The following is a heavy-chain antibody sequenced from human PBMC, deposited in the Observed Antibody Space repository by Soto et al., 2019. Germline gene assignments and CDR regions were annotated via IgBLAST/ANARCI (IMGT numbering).Heavy chain of an antibody. Sequence: QVQLVQSGAEVKKPGSSVEVSCKASGGTFNGYGISWVRQAPGQGLEWMGGTVPVFATSKYAPRFQGRVKVTVDNSTSNAYMVRSSVRSEDTALYFCARGVSNSGSYYTGPSAYDLWGQGTLVIVSS. CDR2: TVPVFATS. CDR1: GGTFNGYG. V-gene: IGHV1-69*06. J-gene: IGHJ3*01. D-gene: IGHD3-10*01. CDR3: ARGVSNSGSYYTGPSAYDL.